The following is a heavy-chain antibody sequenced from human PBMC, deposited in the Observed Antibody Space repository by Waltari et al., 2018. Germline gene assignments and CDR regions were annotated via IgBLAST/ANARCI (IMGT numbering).Heavy chain of an antibody. CDR3: ARSWGYSGYDSDAFDI. CDR1: GGTFSSYA. D-gene: IGHD5-12*01. V-gene: IGHV1-69*01. J-gene: IGHJ3*02. CDR2: TIPIFGTA. Sequence: QVQLVQSGAEVKKPGSSVKVSCKASGGTFSSYAIRWVRQAPGQGLEWMGGTIPIFGTANYAQKFQGRVTITADESTSTAYMELSSLRSEDTAVYYCARSWGYSGYDSDAFDIWGQGTMVTVSS.